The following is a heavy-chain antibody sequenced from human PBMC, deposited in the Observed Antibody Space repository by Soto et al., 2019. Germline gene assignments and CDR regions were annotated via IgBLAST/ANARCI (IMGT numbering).Heavy chain of an antibody. CDR2: ISYDGSNK. CDR3: ANPTVRADYYGMDV. CDR1: GFTFSSYG. J-gene: IGHJ6*02. V-gene: IGHV3-30*18. Sequence: PGGSLRLSCAASGFTFSSYGMHWVRQAPGKGLEWVAVISYDGSNKYYADSVKGRLTISRDNSKNTLYLQMNSLRAEDTAVYYCANPTVRADYYGMDVWGQGTTVTVSS. D-gene: IGHD3-10*01.